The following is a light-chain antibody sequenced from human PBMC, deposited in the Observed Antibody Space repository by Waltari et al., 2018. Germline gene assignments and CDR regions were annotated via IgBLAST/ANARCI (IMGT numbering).Light chain of an antibody. CDR1: SPNIGSSL. J-gene: IGLJ1*01. CDR2: YNS. Sequence: QSALTQAASVSAAPGQRVTISCSGTSPNIGSSLLSWYQQFPGTAPNPPIYYNSKRPPGIPDRFPGSKSGTSATLGITGLQAGDEADFFCGTWDYSLSVYVFGTGTKVTVL. V-gene: IGLV1-51*01. CDR3: GTWDYSLSVYV.